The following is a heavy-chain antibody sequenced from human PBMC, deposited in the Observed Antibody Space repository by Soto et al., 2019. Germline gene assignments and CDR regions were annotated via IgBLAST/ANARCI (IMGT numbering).Heavy chain of an antibody. D-gene: IGHD3-10*01. Sequence: ASVKVSCKVSGYTLNELSMHWVRQAPGKGLEWMGGFDPEDGETIYAQKFQGRVTMTEDTSTDTAYMELSSLRSEDTAVYYCAIGRGDIKMHTPEWGYWGQGTLVTVSS. CDR1: GYTLNELS. V-gene: IGHV1-24*01. CDR2: FDPEDGET. CDR3: AIGRGDIKMHTPEWGY. J-gene: IGHJ4*02.